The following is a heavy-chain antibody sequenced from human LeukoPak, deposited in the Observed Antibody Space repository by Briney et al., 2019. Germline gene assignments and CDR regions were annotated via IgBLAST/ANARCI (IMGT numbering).Heavy chain of an antibody. CDR1: GFTFSSYE. CDR3: ARESRYGMDV. J-gene: IGHJ6*02. CDR2: ISSSGSTI. V-gene: IGHV3-48*03. Sequence: GGSLRLSCAASGFTFSSYEMNWVHQAPGKGLEWVSYISSSGSTIYYADSVKGRFTISRDNAKNSLYLQMNSLRAEDTAVYYCARESRYGMDVWGQGTTVTVSS.